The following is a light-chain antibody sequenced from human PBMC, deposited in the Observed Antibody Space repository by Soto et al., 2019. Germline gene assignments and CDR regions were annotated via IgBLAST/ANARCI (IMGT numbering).Light chain of an antibody. J-gene: IGKJ1*01. CDR3: QQYNSYPWT. Sequence: DIQMTQSPSTLSTSVGDRVTITCRAGQSISSWLAWYQQKPGKAPKLLIYDASSLESGVPSRFSGSGSGPEFTLTISSLHPDDFATYYCQQYNSYPWTFGQGTRVELK. CDR1: QSISSW. CDR2: DAS. V-gene: IGKV1-5*01.